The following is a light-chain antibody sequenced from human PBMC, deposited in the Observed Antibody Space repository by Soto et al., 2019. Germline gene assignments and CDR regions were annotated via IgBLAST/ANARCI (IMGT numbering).Light chain of an antibody. V-gene: IGKV1-5*01. CDR1: QSVSGW. Sequence: DIQMTQSPSTLSASVGDTVTVTCRASQSVSGWLAWYQQKPGEAPKVLIFDASSLKTGVPSRFSGSGSGTDFTLTISSLQPEDFATYYCQQANSFPLTFGGGTKVDIK. J-gene: IGKJ4*01. CDR2: DAS. CDR3: QQANSFPLT.